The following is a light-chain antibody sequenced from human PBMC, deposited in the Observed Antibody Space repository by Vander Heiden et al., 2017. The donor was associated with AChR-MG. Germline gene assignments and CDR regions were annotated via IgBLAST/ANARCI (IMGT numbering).Light chain of an antibody. CDR2: LGS. CDR3: MQALQTPRT. CDR1: QSLLHSNGYNY. V-gene: IGKV2-28*01. J-gene: IGKJ3*01. Sequence: IVMTQSPPPLPVTPGDPASISCRPSQSLLHSNGYNYLDWYLQKPGQSPQLLIYLGSNRASGVPDRFSGSGSGTDFTLKISRVEAEDVGVYYCMQALQTPRTFGPGTKVDIK.